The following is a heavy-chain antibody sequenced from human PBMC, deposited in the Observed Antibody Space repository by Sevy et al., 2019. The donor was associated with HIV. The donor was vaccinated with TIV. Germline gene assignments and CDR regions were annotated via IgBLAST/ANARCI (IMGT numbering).Heavy chain of an antibody. V-gene: IGHV4-59*02. CDR2: AHYSGSP. J-gene: IGHJ5*02. Sequence: SETLSLTCSVSGGSVNNHYWTWIRQFPGKGLEWLGYAHYSGSPVYNPSLKGRLTISLDMSKNRISLQLDSVTAADTSIYYGATFGTNFDPRFDPWGQGTLVTVSS. CDR1: GGSVNNHY. D-gene: IGHD2-8*01. CDR3: ATFGTNFDPRFDP.